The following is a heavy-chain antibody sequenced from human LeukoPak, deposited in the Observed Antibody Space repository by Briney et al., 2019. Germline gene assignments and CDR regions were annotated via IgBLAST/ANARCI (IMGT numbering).Heavy chain of an antibody. CDR3: ARSDCSGGSCYLTLDY. CDR2: INHSGST. CDR1: GGSFSGYY. V-gene: IGHV4-34*01. D-gene: IGHD2-15*01. J-gene: IGHJ4*02. Sequence: PSETLSLTCAVYGGSFSGYYWSWIRQPPGKGLEGIGEINHSGSTNYNPSLKSRVTISVDTSKNQFSLKLSSVTAADTAVYYCARSDCSGGSCYLTLDYWGQGTLVTVSS.